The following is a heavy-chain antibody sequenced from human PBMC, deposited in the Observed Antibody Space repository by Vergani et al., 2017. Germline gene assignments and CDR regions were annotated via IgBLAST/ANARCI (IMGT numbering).Heavy chain of an antibody. D-gene: IGHD3-22*01. J-gene: IGHJ3*02. Sequence: QMQLQESGPGLVKPSETLSLSCTVSGDSISTSSYAWGWIRQPPGKTLEWIGTVFYGGRTSYNPSLKSRVTLSLDTSKKQISLHLTSVTAADTAVYYCARQSFYDSSGYHHDAFDIWGQGTMVTVSS. V-gene: IGHV4-39*01. CDR3: ARQSFYDSSGYHHDAFDI. CDR2: VFYGGRT. CDR1: GDSISTSSYA.